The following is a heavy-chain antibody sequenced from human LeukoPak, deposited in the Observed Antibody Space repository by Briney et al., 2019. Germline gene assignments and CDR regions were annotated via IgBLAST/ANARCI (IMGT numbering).Heavy chain of an antibody. J-gene: IGHJ4*02. V-gene: IGHV4-34*01. Sequence: SETLSLTCAVYGGSFSGYYWSWIRQPPGKGLEWIGEINHSGSTNYNPSLKSRVTISVDTSKNQFSLKLSSVTAADTAVYYCARAYDTSGYYPEFDSWGQGALVTVSS. D-gene: IGHD3-22*01. CDR1: GGSFSGYY. CDR2: INHSGST. CDR3: ARAYDTSGYYPEFDS.